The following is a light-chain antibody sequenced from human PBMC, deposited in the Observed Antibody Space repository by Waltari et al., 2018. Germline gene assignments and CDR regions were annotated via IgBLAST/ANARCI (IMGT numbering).Light chain of an antibody. CDR3: SSFAGSSNWV. CDR2: EVT. Sequence: QSALTQPPSASGFRGQSVTISCTGTSRDVGSYNYVSWYQQHPGKAPKLIIYEVTKRPSGVPDRFSGSKSGNTASLTVSGLQAEDEADYHCSSFAGSSNWVFGGGTKLTVL. CDR1: SRDVGSYNY. V-gene: IGLV2-8*01. J-gene: IGLJ3*02.